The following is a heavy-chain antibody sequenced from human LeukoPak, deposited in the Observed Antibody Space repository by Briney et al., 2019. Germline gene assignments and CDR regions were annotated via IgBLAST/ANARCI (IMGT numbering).Heavy chain of an antibody. D-gene: IGHD3-22*01. Sequence: SETLSLTCTVSSGSISTYYWSWIRQSPGKGLEWMGYIFHSGSTTYNPSLSSRLTISVDTSKNQFSLELRSVTAADTAVYYCARQGTSGSYLTGLDVWGQGTTVTVSS. CDR1: SGSISTYY. CDR3: ARQGTSGSYLTGLDV. CDR2: IFHSGST. J-gene: IGHJ6*02. V-gene: IGHV4-59*08.